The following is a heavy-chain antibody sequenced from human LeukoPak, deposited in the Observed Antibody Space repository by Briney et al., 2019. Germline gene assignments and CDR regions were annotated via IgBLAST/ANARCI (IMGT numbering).Heavy chain of an antibody. Sequence: ASVKVSCKASGYTFTSYGISWVRQAPGQGLEWMGWISAYNGNTNYAQKLQGRVTMTTDTSTSTAYMELRSLRSDDTAVYYCARSLTVAGTRRYYYYMDVWGEGTTVTVSS. J-gene: IGHJ6*03. CDR1: GYTFTSYG. V-gene: IGHV1-18*01. CDR2: ISAYNGNT. D-gene: IGHD6-19*01. CDR3: ARSLTVAGTRRYYYYMDV.